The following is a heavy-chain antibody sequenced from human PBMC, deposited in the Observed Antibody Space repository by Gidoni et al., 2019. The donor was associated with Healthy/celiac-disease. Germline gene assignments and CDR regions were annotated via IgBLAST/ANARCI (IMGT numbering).Heavy chain of an antibody. CDR1: GYTFTSYD. D-gene: IGHD4-17*01. CDR2: MNPNTGNT. Sequence: QVQMVQSGAEVKKPGASVKVSCKASGYTFTSYDINWVRQAPGQGLEWRGWMNPNTGNTGYEQKFQGRVTMTKNASKSTAYIELSSLRSDDTAVYYCASWGTVTTEGDYWDQGTLVTVSS. CDR3: ASWGTVTTEGDY. J-gene: IGHJ4*02. V-gene: IGHV1-8*01.